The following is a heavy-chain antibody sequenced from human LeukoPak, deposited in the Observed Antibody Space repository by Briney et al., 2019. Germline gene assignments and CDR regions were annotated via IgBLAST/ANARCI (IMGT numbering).Heavy chain of an antibody. CDR3: TTAYYDFWSGYYYYYMDV. V-gene: IGHV3-15*01. J-gene: IGHJ6*03. Sequence: GGSLRLSSAASGFTFSNAWMSWVRQAPGKGLEWVGRIKSKTDGGTTDYAAPVKGRFTISRDDSKNTLYLQMNSLKTEDTAVYYCTTAYYDFWSGYYYYYMDVWGKGTTVTVSS. D-gene: IGHD3-3*01. CDR2: IKSKTDGGTT. CDR1: GFTFSNAW.